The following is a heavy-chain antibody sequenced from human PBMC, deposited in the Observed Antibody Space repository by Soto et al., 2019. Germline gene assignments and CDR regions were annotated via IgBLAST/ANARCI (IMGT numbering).Heavy chain of an antibody. V-gene: IGHV4-59*11. D-gene: IGHD3-10*01. J-gene: IGHJ5*01. CDR3: VRTLTSGRQDS. CDR2: IYYSGSTNYNPSLKSGST. Sequence: PSETLSLTCTVSGGSISGHYWSWIRQSPGKGLEWIAYIYYSGSTNYNPSLKSGSTNYNPSLKSRVTISVDTSRNQFSLKLSSVTAADTAVYYCVRTLTSGRQDSWGQGTLVTVS. CDR1: GGSISGHY.